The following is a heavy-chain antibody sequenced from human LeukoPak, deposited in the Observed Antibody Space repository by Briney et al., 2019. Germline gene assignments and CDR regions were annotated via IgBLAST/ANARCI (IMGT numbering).Heavy chain of an antibody. CDR1: GGSFSAYY. V-gene: IGHV4-34*01. J-gene: IGHJ4*02. CDR2: TNHSEDR. Sequence: PSETLSLTCAVYGGSFSAYYWSWFRQPPGKGLEWIGKTNHSEDRNYNPSRKSRVTMAVDTSKNQFSLKLSSVTAADTAVYYCARARSLGALDYWGQGTLVTVSS. CDR3: ARARSLGALDY.